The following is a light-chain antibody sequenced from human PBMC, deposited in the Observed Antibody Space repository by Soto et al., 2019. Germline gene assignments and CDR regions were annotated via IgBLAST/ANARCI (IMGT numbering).Light chain of an antibody. J-gene: IGLJ1*01. Sequence: QSALTQPASVSGSPGQSITISCTGASGDFGGCNFVSWYQQHPGKAPQLLIYGVTNRPSGVSIRFSGSKSGNTASLTISGLQADDEAEYYCNSYTNTNTLPVFGTGTKLTVL. V-gene: IGLV2-14*03. CDR2: GVT. CDR1: SGDFGGCNF. CDR3: NSYTNTNTLPV.